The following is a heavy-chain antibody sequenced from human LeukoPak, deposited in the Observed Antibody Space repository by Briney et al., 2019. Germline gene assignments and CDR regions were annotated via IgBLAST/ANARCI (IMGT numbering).Heavy chain of an antibody. CDR3: AREPIRYCSSTSCYYGGPYYYGMDV. J-gene: IGHJ6*02. Sequence: GGSLRLSCAASGFTFSSYSMIWVRQAPGKGLEWVSSISSSSSYIYYADSVKGRFTISRDNAKNSLYLQMNSLRAEDTAVYYCAREPIRYCSSTSCYYGGPYYYGMDVWGQGTTVTVSS. CDR1: GFTFSSYS. D-gene: IGHD2-2*01. V-gene: IGHV3-21*01. CDR2: ISSSSSYI.